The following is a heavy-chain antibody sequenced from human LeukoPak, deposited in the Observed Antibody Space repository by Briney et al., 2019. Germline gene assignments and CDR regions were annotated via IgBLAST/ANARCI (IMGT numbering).Heavy chain of an antibody. CDR2: ISGSGGST. J-gene: IGHJ4*02. V-gene: IGHV3-23*01. Sequence: PGGSLRPSCAASGFTFSSYAMSWVRQAPGKGLEWVSAISGSGGSTYYADSVKGRFTISRDNSKNTLYLQMNSLRAEDTAVYYCAKDLTRLFEWDYWGQGTLVTVSS. CDR1: GFTFSSYA. D-gene: IGHD3-10*02. CDR3: AKDLTRLFEWDY.